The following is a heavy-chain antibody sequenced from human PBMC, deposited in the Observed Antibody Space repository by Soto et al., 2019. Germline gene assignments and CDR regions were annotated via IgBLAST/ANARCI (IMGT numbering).Heavy chain of an antibody. CDR3: ASKFGELLADAFDI. V-gene: IGHV4-39*07. J-gene: IGHJ3*02. Sequence: PSETLSLTCTVSGGSISSWSYYWGWIRQPPGKGLEWIGSMYYTGSTSYNPSLKSRVTISVDKSKNQFSLRLTSVTAADTAVYYCASKFGELLADAFDIWGQGTMVTVSS. CDR2: MYYTGST. D-gene: IGHD3-10*01. CDR1: GGSISSWSYY.